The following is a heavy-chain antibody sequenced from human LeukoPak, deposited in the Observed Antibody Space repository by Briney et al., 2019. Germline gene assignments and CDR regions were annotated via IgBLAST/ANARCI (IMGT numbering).Heavy chain of an antibody. Sequence: PGGSLRLSCVASGLFFSSYGMHWVRQAPGKGLEWVAFIRYDESNKYYADSVKGRFTISRDNSKNTLYLQMNSLRAEDTAVYYCAKDSEGVVGITIFGVDGNYFDYWGQGTLVTVSS. CDR3: AKDSEGVVGITIFGVDGNYFDY. D-gene: IGHD3-3*01. J-gene: IGHJ4*02. V-gene: IGHV3-30*02. CDR2: IRYDESNK. CDR1: GLFFSSYG.